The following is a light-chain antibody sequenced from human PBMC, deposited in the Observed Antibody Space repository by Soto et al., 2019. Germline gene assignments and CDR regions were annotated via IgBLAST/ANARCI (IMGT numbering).Light chain of an antibody. CDR1: SSDIGSYNY. V-gene: IGLV2-14*01. J-gene: IGLJ1*01. CDR3: DSYTGSSTFI. CDR2: DVS. Sequence: QSVLTQPASVSGSPGQSITIPCTGTSSDIGSYNYVSWYQQHPGKAPKLMIYDVSNRPSGISNRFSGSKSGNTASLTISGLQAEDEAEYYCDSYTGSSTFIFGTGNKVTVL.